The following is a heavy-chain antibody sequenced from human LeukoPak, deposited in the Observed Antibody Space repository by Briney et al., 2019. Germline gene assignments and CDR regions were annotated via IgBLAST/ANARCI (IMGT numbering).Heavy chain of an antibody. CDR2: IGPSGGST. CDR3: AKDARGVPSPLDY. Sequence: QPGGSLRLSCAASGFTFGTCAMSWVRQAPGKGLDGVSVIGPSGGSTYYAASVKGRFTVSRDNSKNTLYLQMNSLRAEDTAVYYCAKDARGVPSPLDYWGQGTLVTVSS. J-gene: IGHJ4*02. D-gene: IGHD1-26*01. CDR1: GFTFGTCA. V-gene: IGHV3-23*01.